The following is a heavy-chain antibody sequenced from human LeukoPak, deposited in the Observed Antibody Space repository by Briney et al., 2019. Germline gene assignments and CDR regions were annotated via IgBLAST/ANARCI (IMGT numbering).Heavy chain of an antibody. V-gene: IGHV4-59*01. D-gene: IGHD6-13*01. CDR1: GGSISGYY. CDR2: LHSGGNT. J-gene: IGHJ4*02. CDR3: ARSPRWYYFDS. Sequence: SETLSLTCTVSGGSISGYYWSWVRQAPGKGLEWIGYLHSGGNTKFSPSLKSRVTISVDTSKNQSSLKINSVNAADTAVYFCARSPRWYYFDSWGQGTLVTVSS.